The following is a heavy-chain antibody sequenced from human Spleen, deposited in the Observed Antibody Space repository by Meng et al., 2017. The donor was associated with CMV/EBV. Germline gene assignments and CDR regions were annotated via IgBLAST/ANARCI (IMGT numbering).Heavy chain of an antibody. D-gene: IGHD3-3*01. CDR1: GYTFTSYG. CDR3: ARFLRGYYDFWSGYDCMDV. CDR2: ISAYNGNT. J-gene: IGHJ6*02. V-gene: IGHV1-18*01. Sequence: ASVKVSCKASGYTFTSYGISWVRQAPGQGLEWMGWISAYNGNTNFAQKLQGRVTMTPDTSTSTAYMELRSLTSDDTAVYYCARFLRGYYDFWSGYDCMDVWGQGTTVTVSS.